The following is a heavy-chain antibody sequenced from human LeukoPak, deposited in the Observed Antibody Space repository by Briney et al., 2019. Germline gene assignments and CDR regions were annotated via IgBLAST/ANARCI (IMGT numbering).Heavy chain of an antibody. V-gene: IGHV4-59*01. CDR2: IYYSGST. Sequence: SETLSLTCTVSGGSLSSYYWSWLRQPPGKGLEWIGYIYYSGSTNYNPSLKSRVTISVDTSKNQFSLKLSSVTAADTAVYYCARGGGGYPPYLWGQGTLVTVSS. CDR3: ARGGGGYPPYL. J-gene: IGHJ5*02. D-gene: IGHD2-21*01. CDR1: GGSLSSYY.